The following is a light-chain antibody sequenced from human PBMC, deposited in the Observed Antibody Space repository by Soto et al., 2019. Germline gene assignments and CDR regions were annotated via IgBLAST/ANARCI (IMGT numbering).Light chain of an antibody. CDR1: QSISRY. CDR2: AAS. Sequence: DIQMTQSPSSLSASVEDTITITCRASQSISRYLNWYQQKPGKAPKLLTYAASSLQYGVPSRFSGSGSGTDFTLTITSLQPEDFATYYCQQTYSTPPDTFGQGTKLEIK. J-gene: IGKJ2*01. CDR3: QQTYSTPPDT. V-gene: IGKV1-39*01.